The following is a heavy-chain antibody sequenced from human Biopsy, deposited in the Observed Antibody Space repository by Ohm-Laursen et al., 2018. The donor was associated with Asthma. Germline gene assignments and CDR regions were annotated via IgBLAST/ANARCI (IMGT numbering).Heavy chain of an antibody. CDR3: ARAVDYSHYYGIDI. V-gene: IGHV1-18*01. J-gene: IGHJ6*02. Sequence: SVKVSCKTSGYTFNSVGITWVRQAPGQGLEWMGWISVYNGNTKVAQKLQDRVTMITDTSTSTAYMELRSLRSDDTAVYFCARAVDYSHYYGIDIWGQGTTVTVS. D-gene: IGHD3-10*01. CDR1: GYTFNSVG. CDR2: ISVYNGNT.